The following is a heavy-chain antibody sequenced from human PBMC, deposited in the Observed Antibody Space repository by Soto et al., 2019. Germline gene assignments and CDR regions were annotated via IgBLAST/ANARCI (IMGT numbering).Heavy chain of an antibody. CDR2: INAGNGNT. J-gene: IGHJ4*02. V-gene: IGHV1-3*01. Sequence: ASVKVSCKASGYTFTIYAMHWVRQAPGQRLEWMGWINAGNGNTKYSQKFQGRVTITRDTSASTAYMELSSLRSEDTAVYYCAVEINYCSGGSCYSDSPLDYWGQGTLVTVSS. D-gene: IGHD2-15*01. CDR3: AVEINYCSGGSCYSDSPLDY. CDR1: GYTFTIYA.